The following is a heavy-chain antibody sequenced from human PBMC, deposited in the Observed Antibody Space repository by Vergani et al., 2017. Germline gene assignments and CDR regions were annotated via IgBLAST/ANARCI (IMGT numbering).Heavy chain of an antibody. CDR1: GGSFSGYY. CDR3: AGDSSSWQRADY. D-gene: IGHD6-13*01. CDR2: INHSGST. J-gene: IGHJ4*02. V-gene: IGHV4-34*01. Sequence: QVQLQQWGAGLLKPSETLSLTCAVYGGSFSGYYWSWIRQPPGKGLEWIGEINHSGSTNYNPSLKSRVTISVDTSKNQFSLRLSSVTAADTALYYCAGDSSSWQRADYWGQGTLVTVSS.